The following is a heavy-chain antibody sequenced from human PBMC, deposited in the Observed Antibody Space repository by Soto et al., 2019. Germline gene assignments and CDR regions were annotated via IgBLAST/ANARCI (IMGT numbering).Heavy chain of an antibody. D-gene: IGHD2-15*01. Sequence: EVKLVASGGGLVQPGGSLRLSCAASGFTFTNYWMYWVRQAPCKGLVWVSRINSDGSVSSYADSVKGRLTISRDNVKNTLYLQINSLRAEDTAVYYCARGDCVGGTCYSLAGSFYYYMDVWGKGTTVTVFS. CDR3: ARGDCVGGTCYSLAGSFYYYMDV. V-gene: IGHV3-74*01. CDR2: INSDGSVS. CDR1: GFTFTNYW. J-gene: IGHJ6*03.